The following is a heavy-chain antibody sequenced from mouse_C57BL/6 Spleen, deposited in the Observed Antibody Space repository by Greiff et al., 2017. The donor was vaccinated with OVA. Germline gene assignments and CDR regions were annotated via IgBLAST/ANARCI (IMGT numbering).Heavy chain of an antibody. Sequence: QVQLKQPGAELVMPGASVKLSCKASGYTFTSYWMLWVKQRPGQGLEWIGEIDPSDSYTNYNQKFKGKSTLTVDKSSCTAYLLLSSLSSEDSAVYYCARSHYYGSSPYFDYWDRGTTLTVSS. CDR2: IDPSDSYT. CDR1: GYTFTSYW. D-gene: IGHD1-1*01. J-gene: IGHJ2*01. CDR3: ARSHYYGSSPYFDY. V-gene: IGHV1-69*01.